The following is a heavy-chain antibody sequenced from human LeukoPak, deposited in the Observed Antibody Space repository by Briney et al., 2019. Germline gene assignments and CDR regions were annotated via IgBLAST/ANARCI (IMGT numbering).Heavy chain of an antibody. CDR2: IYYSGST. CDR1: GGSISSYY. J-gene: IGHJ4*02. V-gene: IGHV4-59*08. Sequence: SETLSLTCTVSGGSISSYYWSWIRQPPGKGLEWIGCIYYSGSTNYNPSLKSRVTISVDTSKNQFSLKLSSVTAADTAVYYCARVSSSWTQYYFDYWGQGTLVTVSS. CDR3: ARVSSSWTQYYFDY. D-gene: IGHD6-13*01.